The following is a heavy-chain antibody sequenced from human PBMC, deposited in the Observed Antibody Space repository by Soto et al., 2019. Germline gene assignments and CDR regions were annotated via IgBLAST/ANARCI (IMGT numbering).Heavy chain of an antibody. D-gene: IGHD2-2*01. CDR3: AKDAGSTLFSFDY. J-gene: IGHJ4*02. CDR1: GFTFSSYA. Sequence: EVQLLESGGGLVQPGGSLRLSCAASGFTFSSYAMNWVRQAPGKGLEWVSAISGSGISTYYADSVKGRFTISRDNSKNTLYLQMNSLRAEDTAVYYCAKDAGSTLFSFDYWGQGTLVTVSS. CDR2: ISGSGIST. V-gene: IGHV3-23*01.